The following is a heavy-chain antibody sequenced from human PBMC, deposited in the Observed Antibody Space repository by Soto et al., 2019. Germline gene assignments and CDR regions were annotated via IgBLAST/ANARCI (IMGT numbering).Heavy chain of an antibody. D-gene: IGHD1-26*01. J-gene: IGHJ4*03. CDR1: GGSISSGGYS. CDR3: AGHEYYLVPFGLQV. CDR2: MYHSGST. Sequence: PSETLSLTCAVSGGSISSGGYSWSWIRQPPGKGLEWIGYMYHSGSTYYNPSLKSRVTISIDRSKNQFSLKLSSVTAADTAVYYWAGHEYYLVPFGLQVWGRGTVVTVSS. V-gene: IGHV4-30-2*01.